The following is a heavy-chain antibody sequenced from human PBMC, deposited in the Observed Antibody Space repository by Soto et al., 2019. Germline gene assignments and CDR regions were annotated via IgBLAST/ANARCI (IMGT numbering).Heavy chain of an antibody. D-gene: IGHD2-2*01. V-gene: IGHV3-23*01. CDR2: ISGSGGST. CDR3: AKELTSSWYPLDY. CDR1: GFDMTNYA. J-gene: IGHJ4*02. Sequence: SLRLSCAPAGFDMTNYAMTWVRQAPGKGVEWVSAISGSGGSTYYADSVKGRFTISSDKSKNTLYLQMNSLRAEDTAVYYCAKELTSSWYPLDYRGQGTLGTGSS.